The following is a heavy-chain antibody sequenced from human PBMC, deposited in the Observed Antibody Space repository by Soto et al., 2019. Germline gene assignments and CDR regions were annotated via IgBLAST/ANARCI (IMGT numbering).Heavy chain of an antibody. CDR2: IWSDGSNK. CDR3: TRDPYSGRRYHFDS. V-gene: IGHV3-33*01. J-gene: IGHJ4*02. CDR1: GFTFTNYG. Sequence: PVGSLRLSCAASGFTFTNYGMHWVRQAPGKGLEWVAVIWSDGSNKYYADSVKGRFTISKDNSQNTLYLQMNSLRPEDTAVYYCTRDPYSGRRYHFDSWGQGTLVTVSS. D-gene: IGHD1-26*01.